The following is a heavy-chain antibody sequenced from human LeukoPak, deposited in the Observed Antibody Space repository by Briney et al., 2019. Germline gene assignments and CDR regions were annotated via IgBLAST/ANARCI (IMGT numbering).Heavy chain of an antibody. D-gene: IGHD6-13*01. CDR3: ARPVGGSSWYYFDY. J-gene: IGHJ4*02. CDR2: INPNSCGT. CDR1: VYTFTGYY. Sequence: SVKVSCMTSVYTFTGYYIHWVRQAPGQGLEWMGRINPNSCGTNYAQKFQGRVSMTTDTSIRTAYMELSSMTSDDTAVYYCARPVGGSSWYYFDYWGQGTLVTVSS. V-gene: IGHV1-2*06.